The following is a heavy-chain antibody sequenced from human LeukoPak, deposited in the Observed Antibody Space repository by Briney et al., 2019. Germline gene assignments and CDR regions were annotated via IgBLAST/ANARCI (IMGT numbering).Heavy chain of an antibody. CDR3: ATPTKLGYCSGGSCYSGY. D-gene: IGHD2-15*01. Sequence: SVKVSCKASGGTFSSYDISWVRQAPGHGLEWMGRIIPIFGTANYAQKIQGRVTITTDESTSTAYMELSSLRAEDTAMYYCATPTKLGYCSGGSCYSGYWGQGTLVTVSS. V-gene: IGHV1-69*05. CDR1: GGTFSSYD. CDR2: IIPIFGTA. J-gene: IGHJ4*02.